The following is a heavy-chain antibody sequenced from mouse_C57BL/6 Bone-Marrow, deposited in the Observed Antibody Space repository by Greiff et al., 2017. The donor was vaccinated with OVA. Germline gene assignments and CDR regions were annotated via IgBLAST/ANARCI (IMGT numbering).Heavy chain of an antibody. CDR3: ARMGGKGFAY. CDR1: GFSLTSYG. J-gene: IGHJ3*01. Sequence: VKLQESGPGLVQPSQSLSITCTVSGFSLTSYGVHWVRQSPGKGLEWLGVIWSGGSTDYNAAFISRLSISKDNSKSQVFFKMNSLQADDTAIYYCARMGGKGFAYWGQGTLVTVSA. V-gene: IGHV2-2*01. D-gene: IGHD1-3*01. CDR2: IWSGGST.